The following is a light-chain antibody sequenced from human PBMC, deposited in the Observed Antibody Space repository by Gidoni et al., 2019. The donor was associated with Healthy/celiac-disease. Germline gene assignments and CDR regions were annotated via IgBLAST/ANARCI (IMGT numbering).Light chain of an antibody. CDR1: QDISNY. CDR2: DAY. Sequence: IPLTQSPSSLSESVGDRVTITCQASQDISNYLNWYKQKPGKAHKLLIYDAYNLETGVPSRFSGSGSGTDFTFTISSLQPEDIATYYCQQYDNLPLTFGGXTKVESK. V-gene: IGKV1-33*01. J-gene: IGKJ4*01. CDR3: QQYDNLPLT.